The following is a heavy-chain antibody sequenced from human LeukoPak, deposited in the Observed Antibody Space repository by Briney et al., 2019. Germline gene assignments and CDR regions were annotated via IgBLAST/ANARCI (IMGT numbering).Heavy chain of an antibody. V-gene: IGHV3-23*01. Sequence: PGGSLRLSCAASGFTFSSYAINWVRQAPGKGLEWVSVISGSGGSTYYAGSVKGRFTISSDNSKNTLYLQMNSLRAEDTAVYYCAKVERERFGEDLLSSYYYMDVWGKGTTVTVSS. CDR1: GFTFSSYA. CDR3: AKVERERFGEDLLSSYYYMDV. CDR2: ISGSGGST. J-gene: IGHJ6*03. D-gene: IGHD3-10*01.